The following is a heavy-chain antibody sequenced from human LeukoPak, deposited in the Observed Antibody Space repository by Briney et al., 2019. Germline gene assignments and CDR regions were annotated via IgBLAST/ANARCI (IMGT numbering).Heavy chain of an antibody. J-gene: IGHJ1*01. D-gene: IGHD3-22*01. CDR3: ARDGVGYYDSSGYYYFQH. V-gene: IGHV1-2*02. CDR1: GYTFTGYY. CDR2: INPNSGGT. Sequence: ASVKVSCKASGYTFTGYYMHWVRQAPGQGLEWMGWINPNSGGTNYAQKFQGRVTMTRDTSISTAYMELSRLRSDDTAVYYCARDGVGYYDSSGYYYFQHWGQGTLVTVSS.